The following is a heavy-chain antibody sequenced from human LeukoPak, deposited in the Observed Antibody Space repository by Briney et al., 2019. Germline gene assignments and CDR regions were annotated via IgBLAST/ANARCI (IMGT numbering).Heavy chain of an antibody. V-gene: IGHV4-38-2*02. CDR1: GYSISSGYY. D-gene: IGHD3-9*01. Sequence: PSETLSLTCTVSGYSISSGYYWGWIRQPPGKGLEWIGSIYHSGSTYYNPSLKSRVTISVDTSKNQFSLKLSSVTAADTAVYYCARDTPNYDILTGYSYYFDYWGQGTLVTVSS. J-gene: IGHJ4*02. CDR3: ARDTPNYDILTGYSYYFDY. CDR2: IYHSGST.